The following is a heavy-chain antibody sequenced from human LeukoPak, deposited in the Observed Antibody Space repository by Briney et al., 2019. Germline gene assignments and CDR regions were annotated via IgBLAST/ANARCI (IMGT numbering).Heavy chain of an antibody. CDR2: IKQDGSEK. V-gene: IGHV3-7*03. CDR3: ARAESSGLWFGELPIDY. J-gene: IGHJ4*02. Sequence: GGSLRLSCAASGFTFSSYWMSWVRQAPGKGLDWVANIKQDGSEKYYVDSVKGRLTISRDNAKNSLYLQMNSLRAEDTAVYYCARAESSGLWFGELPIDYWGQGTLVTVSS. D-gene: IGHD3-10*01. CDR1: GFTFSSYW.